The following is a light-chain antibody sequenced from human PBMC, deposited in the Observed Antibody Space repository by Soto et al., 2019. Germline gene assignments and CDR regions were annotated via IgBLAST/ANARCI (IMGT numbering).Light chain of an antibody. J-gene: IGKJ1*01. V-gene: IGKV3-20*01. Sequence: EIVLTQSPGTLSLSPGERATLSCRASQSVSSSYSAWYQQKPGQAPRLLIYGASSRATGIPDRFSGSGSGTDFTLTISRLEPEDFAVYYCQQYGRTFGQGTKVEIK. CDR1: QSVSSSY. CDR2: GAS. CDR3: QQYGRT.